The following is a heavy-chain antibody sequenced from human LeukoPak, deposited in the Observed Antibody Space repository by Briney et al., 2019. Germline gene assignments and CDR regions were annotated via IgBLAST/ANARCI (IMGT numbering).Heavy chain of an antibody. CDR3: ARTVRSGYDFWSGSLSFDP. CDR2: IYYSGST. Sequence: KTSETLSLTCTVPGGSISSYYWSWIRQPPGKGLEWIGYIYYSGSTNYNPSLKSRVTIPVDTSKNQFSLKLSSVTAADTAVYYCARTVRSGYDFWSGSLSFDPWGQGTLVTVSS. J-gene: IGHJ5*02. D-gene: IGHD3-3*01. CDR1: GGSISSYY. V-gene: IGHV4-59*08.